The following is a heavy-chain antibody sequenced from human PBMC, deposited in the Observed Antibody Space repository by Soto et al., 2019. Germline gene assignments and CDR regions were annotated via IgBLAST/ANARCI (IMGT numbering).Heavy chain of an antibody. CDR2: IIPIFGTA. D-gene: IGHD2-2*01. Sequence: QVQLVQSGAEVKKPGSSVKVSCKASGGTFSSYAISWVRQAPGQGLEWMGGIIPIFGTADYAQKFQGRVTSTAXAXTXTXXMELSSLRSEDTAVYYCASHSSLRGYCISTSCYGYYYGMDVWGQGTTVTVSS. CDR3: ASHSSLRGYCISTSCYGYYYGMDV. V-gene: IGHV1-69*12. CDR1: GGTFSSYA. J-gene: IGHJ6*02.